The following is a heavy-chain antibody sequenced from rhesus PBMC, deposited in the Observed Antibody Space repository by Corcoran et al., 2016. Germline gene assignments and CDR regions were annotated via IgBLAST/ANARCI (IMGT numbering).Heavy chain of an antibody. CDR3: AIDYSGGWSY. CDR2: INGNSGST. Sequence: QVQLQESGPGLVKPSEPLSLTCTVSGSSISSYWWSWIRPPPGKGLEWIGEINGNSGSTKYNPSLKSRVTISRDTSKNQFSLKLSSVTAADTAVYYCAIDYSGGWSYWGQGVLVTVSS. V-gene: IGHV4-80*01. J-gene: IGHJ4*01. D-gene: IGHD6-37*01. CDR1: GSSISSYW.